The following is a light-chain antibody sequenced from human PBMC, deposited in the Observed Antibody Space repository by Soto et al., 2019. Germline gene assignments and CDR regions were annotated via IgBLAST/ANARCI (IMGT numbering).Light chain of an antibody. J-gene: IGKJ5*01. CDR3: QQSYSTPRT. V-gene: IGKV1-39*01. CDR1: QSIRSY. Sequence: IQMTQSPSSLSASVGDRVTITCRASQSIRSYLNCYQQKPGKAPNLLIYAASGLQTGVPSRFSGSGSGTDFTLTISSLQPEDFATYYCQQSYSTPRTFGQGTRLEIK. CDR2: AAS.